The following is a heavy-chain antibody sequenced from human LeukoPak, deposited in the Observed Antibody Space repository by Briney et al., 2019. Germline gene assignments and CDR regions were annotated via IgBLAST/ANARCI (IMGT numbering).Heavy chain of an antibody. Sequence: GGSLRLSCAASGFTFSSYEMNWVRQAPGKGLEWVAVISYDGSNKYYADSVKGRFTISRDNSKNTLYLQMNSLRAEDTAVYYCAREDYGDPNYYYGMDVWGQGTTVTVSS. CDR1: GFTFSSYE. J-gene: IGHJ6*02. D-gene: IGHD4-17*01. CDR3: AREDYGDPNYYYGMDV. V-gene: IGHV3-30-3*01. CDR2: ISYDGSNK.